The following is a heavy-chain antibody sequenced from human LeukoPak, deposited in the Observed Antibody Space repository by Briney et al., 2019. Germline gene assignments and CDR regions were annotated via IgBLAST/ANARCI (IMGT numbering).Heavy chain of an antibody. V-gene: IGHV1-18*01. J-gene: IGHJ4*02. CDR1: GYTFTNYG. Sequence: GASVKVSCKASGYTFTNYGISWVRQAPGQGLEWMGWISAYTGSTNYAQKLQGRVTMTTDTSTSTAYMELRSLRSDDTAAFYCAGFNWNDVPYFDYWGQGTLVTVSS. CDR2: ISAYTGST. CDR3: AGFNWNDVPYFDY. D-gene: IGHD1-20*01.